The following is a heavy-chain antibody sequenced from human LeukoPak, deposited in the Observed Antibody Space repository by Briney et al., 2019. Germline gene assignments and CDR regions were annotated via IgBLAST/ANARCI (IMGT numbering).Heavy chain of an antibody. Sequence: GGSLRLSCEAPGFTFSRISMNWVRQAPGKGLEWVSSISPDGETTYHADSVKGRFTTSRDNAKSSLYLQMNSLRAEDTALYYCTRDLPVPSLVRGIIIYGLIDYWGQGTLVTVSS. V-gene: IGHV3-21*06. CDR2: ISPDGETT. D-gene: IGHD3-10*01. CDR3: TRDLPVPSLVRGIIIYGLIDY. J-gene: IGHJ4*02. CDR1: GFTFSRIS.